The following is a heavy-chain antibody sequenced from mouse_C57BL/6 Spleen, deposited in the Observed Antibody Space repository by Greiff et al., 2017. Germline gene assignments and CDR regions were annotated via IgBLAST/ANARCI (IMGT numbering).Heavy chain of an antibody. CDR3: ARSEHSWFAY. V-gene: IGHV1-69*01. J-gene: IGHJ3*01. CDR2: IDPSDSYT. CDR1: GYTFTSYW. Sequence: QVQLKQPGAELVMPGASVKLSCKASGYTFTSYWMHWVKQRPGQGLEWIGEIDPSDSYTNYNQKFKGKSTLTVDKSSSTAYMQLSSLTSEDSAVYYCARSEHSWFAYWGQGTLVTVSA.